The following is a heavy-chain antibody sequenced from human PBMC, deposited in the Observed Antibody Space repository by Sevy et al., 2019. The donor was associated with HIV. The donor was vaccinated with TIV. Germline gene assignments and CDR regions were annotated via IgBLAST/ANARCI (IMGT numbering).Heavy chain of an antibody. CDR2: IYYSGRT. J-gene: IGHJ6*02. CDR1: GVSISGYY. CDR3: ARALADYYYAMDV. Sequence: SETLSLTCTVSGVSISGYYWSWIRQPPGKGLEWIGYIYYSGRTNYNPSLQGRVSISTDTSKNQLSLKLSSVTAADTAVYSCARALADYYYAMDVWGQGTTVTVSS. V-gene: IGHV4-59*01.